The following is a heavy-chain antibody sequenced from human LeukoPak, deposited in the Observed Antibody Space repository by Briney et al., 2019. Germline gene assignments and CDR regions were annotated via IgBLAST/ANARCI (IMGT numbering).Heavy chain of an antibody. CDR3: ARDFCSGGSCYSGTPLGAFDI. D-gene: IGHD2-15*01. CDR1: GFTFSSYG. V-gene: IGHV3-33*01. CDR2: IWYDGSNI. J-gene: IGHJ3*02. Sequence: GGSLRLSCAASGFTFSSYGMYWVRQAPGKGLEWVAIIWYDGSNIYYADSVKGRFTISRDNSKNTLFLQMNSLRAEDTALYYCARDFCSGGSCYSGTPLGAFDIWGQGTMVTVSS.